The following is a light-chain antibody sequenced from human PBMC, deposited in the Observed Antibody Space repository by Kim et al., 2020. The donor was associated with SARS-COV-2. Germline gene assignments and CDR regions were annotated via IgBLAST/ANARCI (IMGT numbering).Light chain of an antibody. CDR3: QQRSNWPPKVT. CDR2: DAS. J-gene: IGKJ4*01. CDR1: QCVSSY. Sequence: SPGERSTLPYGPSQCVSSYLSWYQQKPDQAPRLLIYDASNRATGIPARFSGSGSGTDFTLTISSLEPEDIAVYYCQQRSNWPPKVTFGGGTKLEI. V-gene: IGKV3-11*01.